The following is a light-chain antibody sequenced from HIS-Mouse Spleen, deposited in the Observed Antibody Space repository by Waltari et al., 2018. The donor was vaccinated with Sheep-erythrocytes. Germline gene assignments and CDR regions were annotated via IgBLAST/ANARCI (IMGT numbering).Light chain of an antibody. CDR3: QQSYSTPPT. V-gene: IGKV1-33*01. J-gene: IGKJ4*01. CDR2: DAS. Sequence: DIQMTQSPSSLSASVGDRVTITCQASQDISNYLNWYQQKPGKAPKLLIYDASNLETGVPSRFSGSGSGTDFTFTISSLQPEYFATYYCQQSYSTPPTFGGGTKVEIK. CDR1: QDISNY.